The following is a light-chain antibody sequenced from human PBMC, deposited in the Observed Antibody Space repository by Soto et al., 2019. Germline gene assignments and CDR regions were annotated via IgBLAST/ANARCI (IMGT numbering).Light chain of an antibody. CDR3: SSYTSSSTYV. CDR2: EVS. CDR1: SSDVGGSNY. J-gene: IGLJ1*01. Sequence: ALTQPASVSGSPGQSITISCTGTSSDVGGSNYVSWYQQHPGKAPKLMIYEVSNRPSGVSNRFSGSKSGNTASLTISGLQAEDEADYYCSSYTSSSTYVFGTGTKLTVL. V-gene: IGLV2-14*01.